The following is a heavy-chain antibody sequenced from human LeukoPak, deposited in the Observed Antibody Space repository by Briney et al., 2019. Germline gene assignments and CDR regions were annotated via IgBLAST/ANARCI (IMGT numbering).Heavy chain of an antibody. CDR1: GFTFSSFD. CDR3: TRDQTPYY. J-gene: IGHJ4*02. V-gene: IGHV3-49*04. Sequence: PGGTLRLSCAASGFTFSSFDMSWVRQAPGKGLEWVGFIRSKVYGGTPEYAASVKGRFTISRDDSQGIAYLQMNSLKTEDTAVYYCTRDQTPYYWGQGTLVTVSS. CDR2: IRSKVYGGTP.